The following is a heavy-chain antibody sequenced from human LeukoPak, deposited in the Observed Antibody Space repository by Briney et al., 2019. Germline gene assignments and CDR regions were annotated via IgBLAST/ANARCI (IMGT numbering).Heavy chain of an antibody. CDR2: ISGNGYNT. CDR1: GFTLGSYA. CDR3: AKGVRLWFAFYFDY. D-gene: IGHD3-10*01. J-gene: IGHJ4*02. Sequence: GGSLRLSCAGSGFTLGSYAMSWVRQAPGKGLEWGSAISGNGYNTYYADSVKGRFTISSESSGNTLYLQMHNLRAEDTAVYYCAKGVRLWFAFYFDYWGQGTLVTVSS. V-gene: IGHV3-23*01.